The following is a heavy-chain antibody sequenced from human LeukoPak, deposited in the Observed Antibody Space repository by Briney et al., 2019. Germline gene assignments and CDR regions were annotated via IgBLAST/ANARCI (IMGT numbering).Heavy chain of an antibody. J-gene: IGHJ6*03. CDR2: IIPISGTT. Sequence: ASVKVSCKASGGTFSSYVISWVRQAPGQGLEWMGGIIPISGTTNNAQKFQGRVTFSADESTTTAYMEMSSLRSEDTAVYYCARAKYGSGSYRRNYFYYYMDVWGKGTTVTISS. D-gene: IGHD3-10*01. CDR3: ARAKYGSGSYRRNYFYYYMDV. CDR1: GGTFSSYV. V-gene: IGHV1-69*13.